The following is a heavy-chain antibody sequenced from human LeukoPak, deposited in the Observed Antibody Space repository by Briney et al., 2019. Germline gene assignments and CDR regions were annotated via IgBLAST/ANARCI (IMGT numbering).Heavy chain of an antibody. CDR3: ARVALAYCGGDCYSPEYFQH. J-gene: IGHJ1*01. Sequence: ETLXXXCTVSGGSISSYYWSWIRQPPGKGLEWIGYIYYSGSTNYNPSLKSRVTISVDTSKNQFSLKLSSVTAADTAVYYCARVALAYCGGDCYSPEYFQHWGQGTLVTVSS. CDR2: IYYSGST. V-gene: IGHV4-59*01. CDR1: GGSISSYY. D-gene: IGHD2-21*02.